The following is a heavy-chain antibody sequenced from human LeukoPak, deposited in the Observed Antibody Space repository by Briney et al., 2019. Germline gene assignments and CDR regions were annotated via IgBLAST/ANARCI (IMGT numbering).Heavy chain of an antibody. V-gene: IGHV1-8*03. Sequence: ASVKVSCKASGYTFTRYDINWVRQAPGQGLEWMGWMNPNSGNTGYAQKFQGRVTITRNTSISTAYMELSGLRSEDTAVYYCARGSPAARLAEDYWGQGTLVTVSS. CDR3: ARGSPAARLAEDY. D-gene: IGHD6-6*01. CDR2: MNPNSGNT. CDR1: GYTFTRYD. J-gene: IGHJ4*02.